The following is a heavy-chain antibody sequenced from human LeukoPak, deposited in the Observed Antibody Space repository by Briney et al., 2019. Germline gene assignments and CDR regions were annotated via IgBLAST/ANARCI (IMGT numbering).Heavy chain of an antibody. V-gene: IGHV3-23*01. Sequence: GGSLRLSCAAPGFTFYSYAMSWVRQAPGKGLEWVSAIGTSGGGTHYADSVKGRFTIFRDTSKNTLYLQMNSLRGEDTAVYYCAKVGYYDSSGYPLYSDYFDYWGQGTLVTVSS. J-gene: IGHJ4*02. CDR2: IGTSGGGT. D-gene: IGHD3-22*01. CDR1: GFTFYSYA. CDR3: AKVGYYDSSGYPLYSDYFDY.